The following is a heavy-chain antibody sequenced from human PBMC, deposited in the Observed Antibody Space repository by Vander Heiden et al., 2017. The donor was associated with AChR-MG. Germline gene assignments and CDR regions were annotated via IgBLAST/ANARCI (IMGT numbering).Heavy chain of an antibody. J-gene: IGHJ5*02. D-gene: IGHD3-10*01. CDR3: ARNLGVSGDWFDP. CDR2: INPVTGAP. V-gene: IGHV1-2*02. CDR1: GYTFTGHY. Sequence: QVQLVQSGAEVKKPGAPVKASRQASGYTFTGHYMHWVRQAPGQGLEWMGWINPVTGAPNYTQNFQGRVTMTRDTSISTAYMELSRLRLDDTAVYYCARNLGVSGDWFDPWGQGTLVTVTS.